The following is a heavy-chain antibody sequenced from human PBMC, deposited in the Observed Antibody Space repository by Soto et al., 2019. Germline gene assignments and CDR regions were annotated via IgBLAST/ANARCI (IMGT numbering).Heavy chain of an antibody. J-gene: IGHJ5*02. CDR3: ARDLGWEYQLPLSVWFDP. Sequence: QVQLVQSGAEVKKPGASVKVTCKASGYTFTSYGISWVRQAPGQGLEWMGWISAYNGNTNYAQKLQGRVTMTTDTSTSTAYMELRSLRSDDTAVYYCARDLGWEYQLPLSVWFDPWGQGTLVTVSS. D-gene: IGHD2-2*01. CDR2: ISAYNGNT. CDR1: GYTFTSYG. V-gene: IGHV1-18*01.